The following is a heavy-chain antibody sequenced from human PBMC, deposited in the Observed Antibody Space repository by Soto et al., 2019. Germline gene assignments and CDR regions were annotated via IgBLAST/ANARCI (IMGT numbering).Heavy chain of an antibody. CDR3: AREEYGGRDT. CDR1: GFTFSRYW. D-gene: IGHD5-12*01. V-gene: IGHV3-7*04. CDR2: IKRDGSEK. J-gene: IGHJ4*02. Sequence: EVQLVESGGGLVQPGGSLRLSCAASGFTFSRYWMSWVRQAPGKGLQWVANIKRDGSEKNYVDSVKGRFTISRDNAKNSVYLQMNGLRVEDTAVYYCAREEYGGRDTWGQGTLVTVSS.